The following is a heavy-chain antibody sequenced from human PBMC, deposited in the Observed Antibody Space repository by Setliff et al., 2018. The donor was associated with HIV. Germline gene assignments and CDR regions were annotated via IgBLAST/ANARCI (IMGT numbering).Heavy chain of an antibody. CDR1: GYMFTNYD. CDR2: MNPKSANR. Sequence: ASVKVSCKASGYMFTNYDIHWVRQAAGQGLEWMGWMNPKSANRGYAQKFQGRVTRARNTSASTIYMELKNLRSEDTAVYYCATYHYYDSSAYFIDLYYFDYWGQGTLVTVSS. J-gene: IGHJ4*02. CDR3: ATYHYYDSSAYFIDLYYFDY. D-gene: IGHD3-22*01. V-gene: IGHV1-8*01.